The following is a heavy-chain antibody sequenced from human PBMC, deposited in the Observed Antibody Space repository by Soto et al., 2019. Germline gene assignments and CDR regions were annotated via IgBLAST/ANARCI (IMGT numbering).Heavy chain of an antibody. D-gene: IGHD4-17*01. CDR1: GGSISSYY. CDR2: IYYGGSP. J-gene: IGHJ6*04. V-gene: IGHV4-59*12. CDR3: SRDGAAVTNRDYALDV. Sequence: PSETLSLTCTVSGGSISSYYWGWIRQPPGKGLEWIGYIYYGGSPSYNPSLKSRVTLSADPSKNHFALKLNSLTVADTAVYYFSRDGAAVTNRDYALDVWGKGTRVTVSS.